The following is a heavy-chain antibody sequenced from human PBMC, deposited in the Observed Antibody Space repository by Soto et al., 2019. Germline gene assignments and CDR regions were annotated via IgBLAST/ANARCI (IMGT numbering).Heavy chain of an antibody. D-gene: IGHD5-18*01. CDR1: GGSFSGYY. CDR3: ARGYSYGYLYYFDY. Sequence: QVQLQQWGAGLLKPSETLSLTCAVYGGSFSGYYWSWIRQPPGKGLEWIGEINHSGSTNYNPSLKSRVTISVDTSKNQFSLKLSSVTAADTAVYYCARGYSYGYLYYFDYWGQGTLVTVSS. CDR2: INHSGST. V-gene: IGHV4-34*01. J-gene: IGHJ4*02.